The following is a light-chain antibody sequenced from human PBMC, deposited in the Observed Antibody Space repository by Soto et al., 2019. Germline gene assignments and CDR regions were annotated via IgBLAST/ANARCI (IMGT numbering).Light chain of an antibody. V-gene: IGKV1-27*01. CDR1: QGIGKY. CDR3: QKYNRDPYT. J-gene: IGKJ2*01. Sequence: DIQMTQSPSSLSASVGDRVTITCRASQGIGKYLAWYQQKPGKVPKVMIYEASNLQSGVPSRFSGSGSGTDFTLTISSLQPEDVATYYCQKYNRDPYTFGQGTKLDIK. CDR2: EAS.